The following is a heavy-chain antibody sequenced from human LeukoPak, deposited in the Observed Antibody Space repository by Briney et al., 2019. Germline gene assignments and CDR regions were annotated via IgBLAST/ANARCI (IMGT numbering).Heavy chain of an antibody. Sequence: GGSLRLSCAASGFTFSSCWMSWVRQAPGKGLEWVANIKQDGSEKYYADSVKGRFTISRDNAKNSLFLQMNSLRAADTAVYYCARAGAPYGLDIWGQGTMVTVSS. CDR1: GFTFSSCW. D-gene: IGHD3-10*01. V-gene: IGHV3-7*01. CDR3: ARAGAPYGLDI. CDR2: IKQDGSEK. J-gene: IGHJ3*02.